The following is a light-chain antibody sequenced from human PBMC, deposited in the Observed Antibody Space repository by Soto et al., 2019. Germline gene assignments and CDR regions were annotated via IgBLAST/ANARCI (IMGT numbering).Light chain of an antibody. CDR2: LNSNGSH. V-gene: IGLV4-69*01. CDR3: QTWGTGYAV. CDR1: SGYSSYA. J-gene: IGLJ7*01. Sequence: QLVLTQSPSASASLGASVKLTCTLSSGYSSYAIAWHQQQPEKGPRYLMKLNSNGSHSKGDGIPDRFSGSSSGAERYLTISSLQSEDEADYYCQTWGTGYAVFGGGTQLTVL.